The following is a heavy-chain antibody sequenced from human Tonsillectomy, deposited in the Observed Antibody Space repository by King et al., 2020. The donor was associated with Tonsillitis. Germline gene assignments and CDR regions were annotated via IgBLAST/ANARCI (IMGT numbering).Heavy chain of an antibody. CDR2: TYYRSKWYN. D-gene: IGHD7-27*01. Sequence: VQLQQSGPGLVKPSQTLSLTCAISGDSVSSNSAAWTWIRQSPSRGLEWLGRTYYRSKWYNDYAVSVKSRITINQDTSKNQFSLQLNSVTPEDTAVYYCARVPHGVSWGFVSAQMWDDAFDIWGQGTMVTVSS. V-gene: IGHV6-1*01. CDR1: GDSVSSNSAA. CDR3: ARVPHGVSWGFVSAQMWDDAFDI. J-gene: IGHJ3*02.